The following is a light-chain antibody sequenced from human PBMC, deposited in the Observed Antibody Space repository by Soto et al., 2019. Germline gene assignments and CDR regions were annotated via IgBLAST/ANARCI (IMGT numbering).Light chain of an antibody. CDR1: QTILYSSNNEHP. CDR2: WIS. CDR3: QQWHSTPFT. J-gene: IGKJ3*01. V-gene: IGKV4-1*01. Sequence: DIVMTQFPDSLAVSLGERATINCRSGQTILYSSNNEHPLALYQQKPGQHPKLLVQWISTRASGVPDRFSGIGSGTDFTLTISSLQAEDVAVYYCQQWHSTPFTFGPGTYV.